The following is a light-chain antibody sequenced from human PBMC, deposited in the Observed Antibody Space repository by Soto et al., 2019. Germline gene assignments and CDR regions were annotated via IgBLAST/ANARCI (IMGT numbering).Light chain of an antibody. V-gene: IGLV1-40*01. Sequence: QSVLTQPPSVSGAPGQRVTISCTGSSSNIGAGYDVHWYQQLPGTAPKLLIYGNSNRPSGVPDRFSGSKSGTSASLAITGLXAXXXXDYYCQSYDSSLSGAVFGGGTQLTV. CDR1: SSNIGAGYD. CDR3: QSYDSSLSGAV. CDR2: GNS. J-gene: IGLJ7*01.